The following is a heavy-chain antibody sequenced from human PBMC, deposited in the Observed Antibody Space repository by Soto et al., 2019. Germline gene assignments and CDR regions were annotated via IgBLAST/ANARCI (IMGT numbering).Heavy chain of an antibody. J-gene: IGHJ6*02. D-gene: IGHD5-18*01. CDR3: ARTIRGYSYGFYYGMDV. CDR1: GYSFTSYW. Sequence: GESLKISCKGSGYSFTSYWISWVRQMPGKGLEWMGRIDPSDSYTNYSPSFQGHVTISADKSISTAYLQWSSLKASDTAMYYCARTIRGYSYGFYYGMDVWGQGTTVTVSS. V-gene: IGHV5-10-1*01. CDR2: IDPSDSYT.